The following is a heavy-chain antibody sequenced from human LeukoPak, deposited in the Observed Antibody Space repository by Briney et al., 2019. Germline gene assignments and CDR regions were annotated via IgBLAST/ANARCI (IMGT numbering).Heavy chain of an antibody. CDR3: GRLPDSRTEAVDI. J-gene: IGHJ3*02. V-gene: IGHV4-31*03. CDR1: GGSISSGGYY. D-gene: IGHD3-22*01. Sequence: SETLSLTCTVSGGSISSGGYYWSWIRQHPGKGLEWIGYIYYSGSTYYNPSLKSRVTISVDMSRNQFSLKLSAVTAADTAVYYCGRLPDSRTEAVDIWGQGTVVTVYS. CDR2: IYYSGST.